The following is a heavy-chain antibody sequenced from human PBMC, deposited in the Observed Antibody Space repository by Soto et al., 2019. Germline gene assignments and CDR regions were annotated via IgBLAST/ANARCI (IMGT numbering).Heavy chain of an antibody. Sequence: PSETLSLTCTVSGGSITDNYWGWIRQPPGKGLECIGYIFYGGSTTYSPSLKSRIAMSLDTSTSRFSLSLSSVNAADTALYFCARLSADGGRFDRWGLGTLVTVSS. V-gene: IGHV4-59*01. D-gene: IGHD2-2*01. CDR2: IFYGGST. CDR3: ARLSADGGRFDR. J-gene: IGHJ5*02. CDR1: GGSITDNY.